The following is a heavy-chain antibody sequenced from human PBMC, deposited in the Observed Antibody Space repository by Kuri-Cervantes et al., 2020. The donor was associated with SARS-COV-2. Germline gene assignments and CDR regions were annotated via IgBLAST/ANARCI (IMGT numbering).Heavy chain of an antibody. V-gene: IGHV3-64*01. Sequence: GGSLRLSCAASGFTFSRKAMHWFRQAPGKGLEYVSSISDNGGSTYYANSVKGRFTISRDNSKNKLYLQMDNLRAEDMAVYYCAKDRDTSGYYYYYMDVWGKGTTVSVSS. D-gene: IGHD3-22*01. J-gene: IGHJ6*03. CDR2: ISDNGGST. CDR1: GFTFSRKA. CDR3: AKDRDTSGYYYYYMDV.